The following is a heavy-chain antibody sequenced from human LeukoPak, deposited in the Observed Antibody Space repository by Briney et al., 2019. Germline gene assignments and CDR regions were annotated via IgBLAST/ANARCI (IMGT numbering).Heavy chain of an antibody. CDR2: ISGSGSTI. CDR3: ASPKYSSSWQIDY. Sequence: PGGSLRLSCAASGFTFSSYEMNWVRQAPGKGLEWVSYISGSGSTIYYADSVKGRFTISRDNAKNSLYLQMNSLRVEDTAVYYCASPKYSSSWQIDYWGQGTLVTVSS. CDR1: GFTFSSYE. D-gene: IGHD6-13*01. J-gene: IGHJ4*02. V-gene: IGHV3-48*03.